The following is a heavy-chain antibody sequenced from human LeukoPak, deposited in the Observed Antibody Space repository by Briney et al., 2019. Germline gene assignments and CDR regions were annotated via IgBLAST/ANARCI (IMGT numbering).Heavy chain of an antibody. Sequence: PSQTLSLTCTVSGGSISSGGYYWSWIRQHPGKGLEWIGYIYYSGSTYYNPSLKSRVTISVDTSKNQFSLKLSSVTAADTAVYYCARESVGGLPTPDANWGQGTLVTVSS. V-gene: IGHV4-31*03. CDR2: IYYSGST. CDR1: GGSISSGGYY. D-gene: IGHD1-26*01. CDR3: ARESVGGLPTPDAN. J-gene: IGHJ4*02.